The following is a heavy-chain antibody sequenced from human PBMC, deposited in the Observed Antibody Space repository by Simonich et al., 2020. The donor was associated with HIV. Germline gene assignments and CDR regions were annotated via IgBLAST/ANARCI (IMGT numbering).Heavy chain of an antibody. CDR1: GFTFSSYA. Sequence: EVQLLESGGGLVQPGGSLRLSCAASGFTFSSYAMSWVRQAPGKGLEWVSAMRGRGGSTYYADSVKGRFTISRDNSKNTLYLQMNSLRAEDTAVYYCAKDRYYNFWSGYYDYWGQGTLVTVSS. V-gene: IGHV3-23*01. D-gene: IGHD3-3*01. CDR3: AKDRYYNFWSGYYDY. J-gene: IGHJ4*02. CDR2: MRGRGGST.